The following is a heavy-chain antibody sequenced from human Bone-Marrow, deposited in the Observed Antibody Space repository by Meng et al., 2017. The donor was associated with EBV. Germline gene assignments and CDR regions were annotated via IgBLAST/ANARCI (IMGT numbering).Heavy chain of an antibody. CDR1: GGSFSDYY. D-gene: IGHD4-11*01. J-gene: IGHJ4*02. Sequence: QGQIKQGGAGLLKPSETLSLTCAGYGGSFSDYYWSWIRQAPGKGLEWIGEINHGGSTNYNPSLKSRVIISVDTSKNQFSLKLKSVTATDTAVYYCARGGGVGYGNYVNYWGQGTLVTVSS. CDR2: INHGGST. V-gene: IGHV4-34*01. CDR3: ARGGGVGYGNYVNY.